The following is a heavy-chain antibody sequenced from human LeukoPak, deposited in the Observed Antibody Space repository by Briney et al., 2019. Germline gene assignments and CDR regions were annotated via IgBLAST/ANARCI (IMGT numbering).Heavy chain of an antibody. D-gene: IGHD2-2*01. V-gene: IGHV1-8*03. CDR2: MNPNSGNT. CDR1: GYTFTSYD. CDR3: TPGYCSSTSCYPPETWFDP. Sequence: ASVKVSCKASGYTFTSYDINWVRQATGQGLEWMGWMNPNSGNTGYAQKFQGRVTITRNTSISTAYMELSSLRSEDTAVYYCTPGYCSSTSCYPPETWFDPWGQGTLVTVSS. J-gene: IGHJ5*02.